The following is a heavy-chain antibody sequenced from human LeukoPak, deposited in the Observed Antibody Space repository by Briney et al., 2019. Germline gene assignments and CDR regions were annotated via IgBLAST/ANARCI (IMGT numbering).Heavy chain of an antibody. J-gene: IGHJ4*02. D-gene: IGHD6-6*01. Sequence: PGGSLRLSCAASGFTFSSYAMSWVRQAPGKGLEWVSAISGSGGSTYYADSVKGRFTISRDNSKNTLYLQMNSPRAEDTAVYYCAKDPHIRAARPFYFDYWGQGTLVTVSS. V-gene: IGHV3-23*01. CDR2: ISGSGGST. CDR3: AKDPHIRAARPFYFDY. CDR1: GFTFSSYA.